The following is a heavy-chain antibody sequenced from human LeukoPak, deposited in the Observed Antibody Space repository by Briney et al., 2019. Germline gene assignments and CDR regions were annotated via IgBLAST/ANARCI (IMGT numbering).Heavy chain of an antibody. CDR1: GFTFSSYA. J-gene: IGHJ4*02. CDR2: ISGSGGST. V-gene: IGHV3-23*01. D-gene: IGHD3-10*01. CDR3: AKDPGFDYGSGSYFDY. Sequence: GGSLRLSCAASGFTFSSYAMSWVRQAPGKGLEWVSAISGSGGSTYYADSVKGRFTISRDNSKNTLYLQMNGLRAEDTAVYYCAKDPGFDYGSGSYFDYWGQGTLVTVSS.